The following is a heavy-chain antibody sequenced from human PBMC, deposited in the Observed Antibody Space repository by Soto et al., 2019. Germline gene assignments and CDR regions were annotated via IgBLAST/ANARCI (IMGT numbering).Heavy chain of an antibody. D-gene: IGHD2-8*02. Sequence: VESLTISCQIPWYPFSSYCIAWVPQMPGKGLEWMGIIYPGDSDTRYSPSFQGQVTISVDKSITTAYLQWRSLKASDTAMYYCARGYCTATICDPWFDPWGQGTLVTVSS. V-gene: IGHV5-51*01. CDR3: ARGYCTATICDPWFDP. CDR1: WYPFSSYC. CDR2: IYPGDSDT. J-gene: IGHJ5*02.